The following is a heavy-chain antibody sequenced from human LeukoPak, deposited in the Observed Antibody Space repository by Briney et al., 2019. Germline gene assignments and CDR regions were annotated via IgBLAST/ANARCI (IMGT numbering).Heavy chain of an antibody. J-gene: IGHJ4*02. Sequence: GASVKVSCKASGYTFSNFDINWVRQATGQGLEWMGWMNPHSGNTGYSQKFQGGVTITKNSSISTAYMELSSLTSEDTAVYYCAGEGARSSDTSGSYPLDYWGQGTLVTVSS. CDR1: GYTFSNFD. V-gene: IGHV1-8*03. CDR2: MNPHSGNT. D-gene: IGHD1-26*01. CDR3: AGEGARSSDTSGSYPLDY.